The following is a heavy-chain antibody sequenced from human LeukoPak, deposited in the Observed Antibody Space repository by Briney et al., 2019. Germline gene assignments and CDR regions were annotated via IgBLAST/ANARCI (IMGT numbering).Heavy chain of an antibody. J-gene: IGHJ4*02. CDR3: ASSSGSYYYYPLDY. CDR1: GYTFTGYY. D-gene: IGHD1-26*01. V-gene: IGHV1-2*02. CDR2: INPNSGGT. Sequence: VASVKVSCKASGYTFTGYYMHWVRQAPGQGLEWMGWINPNSGGTNYAQKFQGRVTMTRDTSISTAYMELSRLRSDDTAVYYCASSSGSYYYYPLDYWGQGTLVTVSS.